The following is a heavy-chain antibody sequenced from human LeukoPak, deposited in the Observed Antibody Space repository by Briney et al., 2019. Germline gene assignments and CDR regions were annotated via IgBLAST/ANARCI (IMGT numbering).Heavy chain of an antibody. CDR3: ARNVPSSSSGWYGQEDY. CDR1: GGTFSSYA. J-gene: IGHJ4*02. CDR2: IIPIFGTA. V-gene: IGHV1-69*01. Sequence: SVKVSCKASGGTFSSYAISWVRQAPGQGLEWMGGIIPIFGTANYAQKFQGRVTITADESTSTAYMELSSLRSEDTAVYYCARNVPSSSSGWYGQEDYWGQGTPVTVSS. D-gene: IGHD6-19*01.